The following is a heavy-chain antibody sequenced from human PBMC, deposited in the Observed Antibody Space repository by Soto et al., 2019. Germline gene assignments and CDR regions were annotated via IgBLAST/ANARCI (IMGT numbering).Heavy chain of an antibody. V-gene: IGHV1-69*01. CDR1: GGTFSSYS. CDR2: IIPIFGTA. J-gene: IGHJ4*02. CDR3: ARDGGRHSGGIDY. D-gene: IGHD1-26*01. Sequence: QVQLVQSGAEVKKPGSSVKVSCKASGGTFSSYSINWVRQAPGQGLEWMGGIIPIFGTANYAQKFQGRVMITADESTSTAYMELSSLRSEDTAVYYCARDGGRHSGGIDYWGQATLVTVSS.